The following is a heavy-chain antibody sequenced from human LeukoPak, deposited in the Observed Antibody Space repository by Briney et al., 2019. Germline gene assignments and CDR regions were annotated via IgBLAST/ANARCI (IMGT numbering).Heavy chain of an antibody. V-gene: IGHV1-18*01. D-gene: IGHD3-22*01. CDR1: GYTFTSYG. CDR2: ISAYNGNT. J-gene: IGHJ4*02. Sequence: ASVKVSCKASGYTFTSYGISWVRQAPGQGLEWMGWISAYNGNTNYAQKLQGRVTMTKDTSTSTAYMELRSLRSDDTAVYYCARDPRSRRDYDSSGYYGGCGYWGQGTLVTVPS. CDR3: ARDPRSRRDYDSSGYYGGCGY.